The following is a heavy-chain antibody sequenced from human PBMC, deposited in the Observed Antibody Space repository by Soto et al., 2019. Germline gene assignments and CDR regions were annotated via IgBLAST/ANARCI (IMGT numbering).Heavy chain of an antibody. CDR1: GGSISTYY. CDR3: ARAPGGASLDY. V-gene: IGHV4-59*01. D-gene: IGHD3-10*01. Sequence: QVRLQESGPGLVKPSETLSLTCTVSGGSISTYYWTWIRQSPGKGLEWIGYIYYTGSTNYNPSLESRVIISVGTSKTQFSLKLNAVTAADTAVYYCARAPGGASLDYWGQGALVTVSS. J-gene: IGHJ4*02. CDR2: IYYTGST.